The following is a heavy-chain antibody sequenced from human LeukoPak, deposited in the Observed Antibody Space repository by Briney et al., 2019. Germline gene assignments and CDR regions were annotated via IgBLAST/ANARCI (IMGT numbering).Heavy chain of an antibody. J-gene: IGHJ4*02. V-gene: IGHV3-53*01. D-gene: IGHD3-22*01. CDR3: APRITMVVVASGFDS. Sequence: DPVKVRFTISRDNSNNTLYLQMNSLRAEDTAVYYCAPRITMVVVASGFDSWGQGTLVTVSS.